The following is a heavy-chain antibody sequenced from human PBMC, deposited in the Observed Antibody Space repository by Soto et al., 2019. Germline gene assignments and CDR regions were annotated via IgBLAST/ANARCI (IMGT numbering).Heavy chain of an antibody. D-gene: IGHD6-19*01. Sequence: ASVKVSCKASGYTFTSYGISWVRQAPGQGLEWMGWISAYNGNTNYAQKLQGRVTMTTDTSTSTAYMELRSLRSDDTAVYYCAREGIAVAENYNCYGMDVWGQGTTVTVSS. CDR2: ISAYNGNT. CDR3: AREGIAVAENYNCYGMDV. CDR1: GYTFTSYG. V-gene: IGHV1-18*01. J-gene: IGHJ6*02.